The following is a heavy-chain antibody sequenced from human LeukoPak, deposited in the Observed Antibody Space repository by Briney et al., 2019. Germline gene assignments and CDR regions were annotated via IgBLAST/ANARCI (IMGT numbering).Heavy chain of an antibody. CDR1: GDSISSYY. V-gene: IGHV4-59*12. J-gene: IGHJ4*02. Sequence: RASETLSLTCTVSGDSISSYYWYWFRQPPGKELEWIACIYYSGITHYNPSLKSRVTISLDTSKNQFSLRLSSVTAADTAVYYCAREGIVRTYGQWGQGTLVTVSS. D-gene: IGHD2/OR15-2a*01. CDR3: AREGIVRTYGQ. CDR2: IYYSGIT.